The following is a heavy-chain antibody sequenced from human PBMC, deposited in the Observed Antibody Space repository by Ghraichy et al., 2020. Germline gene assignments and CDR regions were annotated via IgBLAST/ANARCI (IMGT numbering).Heavy chain of an antibody. CDR3: ARDLPRYSSSGRNWFDP. J-gene: IGHJ5*02. Sequence: ASVKVSCKASGYTFTSYAMHWVRQAPGQRLEWMGWINAGNGNTKYSQKFQGRVTITRDTSASTAYMELSSLRSEDTAVYYCARDLPRYSSSGRNWFDPWGQGTLVTVSS. D-gene: IGHD6-13*01. V-gene: IGHV1-3*01. CDR1: GYTFTSYA. CDR2: INAGNGNT.